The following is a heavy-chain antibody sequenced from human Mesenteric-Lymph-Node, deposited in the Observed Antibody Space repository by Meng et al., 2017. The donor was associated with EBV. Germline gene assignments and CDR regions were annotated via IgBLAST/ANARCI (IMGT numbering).Heavy chain of an antibody. V-gene: IGHV4-4*03. Sequence: HRERYGPGRVQPPATLSLTLTVPGDSISSTNWWSWVRQPPGKGLGWMGEVYHSGSTNYNPSLKSRVTISVDKSKNQFSLRLNSVTAADTAVYYCATTPYSILGWFDPWGQGTLVTVSS. D-gene: IGHD2-15*01. CDR1: GDSISSTNW. CDR3: ATTPYSILGWFDP. J-gene: IGHJ5*02. CDR2: VYHSGST.